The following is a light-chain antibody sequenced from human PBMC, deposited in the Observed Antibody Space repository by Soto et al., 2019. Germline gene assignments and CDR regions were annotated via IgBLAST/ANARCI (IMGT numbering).Light chain of an antibody. Sequence: DIQMTQSPSSLSASVGDRVTLTCRASQNIFSYLSWYQHKPGKAPKLLIYAASSLQSGVPSRFSGSGSGTDFALTISSLQPEDFATFYCQQSYSVPHTFGQGTKVEI. V-gene: IGKV1-39*01. CDR2: AAS. CDR3: QQSYSVPHT. J-gene: IGKJ2*01. CDR1: QNIFSY.